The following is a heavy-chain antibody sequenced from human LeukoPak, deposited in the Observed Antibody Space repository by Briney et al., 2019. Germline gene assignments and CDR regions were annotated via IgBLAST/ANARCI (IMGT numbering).Heavy chain of an antibody. J-gene: IGHJ4*02. D-gene: IGHD1-14*01. V-gene: IGHV3-23*01. CDR2: IVGGGGIT. Sequence: PGGSLRVSCAASGFAFSNYAMSWVRQAPGKGLEWASGIVGGGGITYYADSVKGRFTISRDNSKNTLFLQMNSLRAEDTAVYYCAKDHYRHFDYWGQGTLVTVSS. CDR1: GFAFSNYA. CDR3: AKDHYRHFDY.